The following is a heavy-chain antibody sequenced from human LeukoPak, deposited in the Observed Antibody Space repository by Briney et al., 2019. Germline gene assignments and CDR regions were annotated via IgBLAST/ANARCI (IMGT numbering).Heavy chain of an antibody. CDR3: ATLPRHERYCSGGSCYSGYYGMDV. CDR1: GYSFTSYW. CDR2: IYPGDSDT. D-gene: IGHD2-15*01. V-gene: IGHV5-51*01. Sequence: GESLKISCKGSGYSFTSYWIGWVRQMPGKGLEWMGIIYPGDSDTRYSPSFQGQVTNSADKSISTAYLQWSSLKASDTAMYYCATLPRHERYCSGGSCYSGYYGMDVWGQGTTVTVSS. J-gene: IGHJ6*02.